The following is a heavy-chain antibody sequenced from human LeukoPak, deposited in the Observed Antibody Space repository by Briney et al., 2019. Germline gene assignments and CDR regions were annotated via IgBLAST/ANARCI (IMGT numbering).Heavy chain of an antibody. CDR3: ARDKRNRNIVATDY. CDR1: GYTFTSYG. CDR2: ISAYNGNT. J-gene: IGHJ4*02. Sequence: ASVKVSCKASGYTFTSYGISWVRQAPGQGLEWMGWISAYNGNTNYAQKLQGRVTMTTDTSTSTAYMELRSLRSDDTAVYYCARDKRNRNIVATDYWGQGTLVTVSS. V-gene: IGHV1-18*01. D-gene: IGHD5-12*01.